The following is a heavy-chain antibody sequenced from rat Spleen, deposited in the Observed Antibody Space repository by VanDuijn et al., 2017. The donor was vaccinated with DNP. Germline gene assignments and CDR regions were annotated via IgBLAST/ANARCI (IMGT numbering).Heavy chain of an antibody. CDR3: VRRHLRQLYKSMDA. V-gene: IGHV5-7*01. CDR1: GFTFSDHN. J-gene: IGHJ4*01. Sequence: EVQLVESGGGLVQPGRSLKLSCVASGFTFSDHNMAWVRQAPKKGLEWVASISYDGRGTYYRDSVKGRFTISRDNAESTLFLQMDSLGSEDTATYYCVRRHLRQLYKSMDAWGQGSSVTVSP. CDR2: ISYDGRGT. D-gene: IGHD1-2*01.